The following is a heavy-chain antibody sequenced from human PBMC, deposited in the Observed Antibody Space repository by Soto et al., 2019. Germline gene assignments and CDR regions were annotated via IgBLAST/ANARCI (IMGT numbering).Heavy chain of an antibody. J-gene: IGHJ4*02. D-gene: IGHD1-7*01. CDR1: GYTFTSYG. Sequence: GASVKVSCKASGYTFTSYGISWVRQAPGQGLEWMGWISAYNGNTNYAQKLQGRVTMTTDTSTSTAYMELRSLRSDDTAVYYCARVAESITGTTRPKHRYYFEYWGQGTLVTVSS. V-gene: IGHV1-18*01. CDR2: ISAYNGNT. CDR3: ARVAESITGTTRPKHRYYFEY.